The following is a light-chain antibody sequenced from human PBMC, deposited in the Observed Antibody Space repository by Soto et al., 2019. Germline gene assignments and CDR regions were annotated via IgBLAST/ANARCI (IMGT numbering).Light chain of an antibody. CDR2: GAS. CDR3: QQYGSTPRT. Sequence: EIVMTQSPATLSVSPVGSGSLXPRASQSVSTNLAWYQQKPGQAPRLLIYGASNRATGVPDRFSGGGSGTDFTLTISRLEPEDFAVYYCQQYGSTPRTFGQGTKVDIK. J-gene: IGKJ1*01. CDR1: QSVSTN. V-gene: IGKV3-20*01.